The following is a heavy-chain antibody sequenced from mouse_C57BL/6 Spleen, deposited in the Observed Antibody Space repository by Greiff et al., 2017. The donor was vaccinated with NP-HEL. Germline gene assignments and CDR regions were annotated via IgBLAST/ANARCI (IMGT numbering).Heavy chain of an antibody. J-gene: IGHJ3*01. CDR3: APLYYGNSAWFAY. CDR2: INPNNGGT. Sequence: VQLQQSGPELVKPGASVKISCKASGYTFTDYYMNWVKQSHGKSLEWIGDINPNNGGTSYNQKFKGKATLTVDKSSSTAYMELRSLTSEDSAVYYCAPLYYGNSAWFAYWGQGTLVTVSA. CDR1: GYTFTDYY. D-gene: IGHD2-1*01. V-gene: IGHV1-26*01.